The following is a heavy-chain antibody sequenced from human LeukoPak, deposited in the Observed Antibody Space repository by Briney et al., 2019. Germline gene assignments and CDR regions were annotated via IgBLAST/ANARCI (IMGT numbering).Heavy chain of an antibody. V-gene: IGHV1-2*02. CDR3: ATDPAGQDY. D-gene: IGHD3-10*01. J-gene: IGHJ4*02. CDR1: GYTFTGYY. Sequence: GASVKVSCKASGYTFTGYYMHWVRQAPGQGLEWMGWINPNSGGTNYAQKFQGRVTMTEDTSTDTAYMELSSLRSEDTAVYYCATDPAGQDYWGQGTLVTVSS. CDR2: INPNSGGT.